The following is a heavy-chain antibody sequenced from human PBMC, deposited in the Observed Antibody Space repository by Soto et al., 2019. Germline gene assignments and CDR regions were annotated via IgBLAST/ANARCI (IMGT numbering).Heavy chain of an antibody. CDR1: GFTFSSYG. J-gene: IGHJ5*02. V-gene: IGHV3-33*01. CDR2: IWYDGSNK. CDR3: ARDAHITIFGVVINNWFDP. D-gene: IGHD3-3*01. Sequence: GGSLRLSCAASGFTFSSYGMHWVRQAPGKGLEWVAVIWYDGSNKYYADSVKGRFTISRDNSKNTLYLQMNSLRAEDTAVYYCARDAHITIFGVVINNWFDPWGQGTLVTVSS.